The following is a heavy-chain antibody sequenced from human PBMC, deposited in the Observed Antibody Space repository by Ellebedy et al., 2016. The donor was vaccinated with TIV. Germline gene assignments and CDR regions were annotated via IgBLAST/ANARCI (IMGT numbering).Heavy chain of an antibody. CDR2: IDWDDDK. V-gene: IGHV2-70*11. CDR3: ARTLGGGWSFDY. J-gene: IGHJ4*02. CDR1: GFSLSTSGMC. Sequence: SGPTLVKPTQTLTLTCTFSGFSLSTSGMCVSWIRPPPGKALEWLARIDWDDDKYYNTSLKSRLTISKDTSNNQVVLTMTNVDPVDTATYYCARTLGGGWSFDYWGQGTLVTVSS. D-gene: IGHD6-19*01.